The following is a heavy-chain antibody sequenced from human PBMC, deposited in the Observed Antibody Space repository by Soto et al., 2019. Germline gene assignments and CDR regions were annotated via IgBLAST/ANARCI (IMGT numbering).Heavy chain of an antibody. CDR3: ARGRHEWNSTGGWFDP. V-gene: IGHV5-10-1*04. Sequence: PGESLKISCKGSGYSFTSYWISWVRQMPGKGLEWMGRIDPSDSYTRYSPSFQGQVTISADKSISTAYLQWSSLKASDTAVYYCARGRHEWNSTGGWFDPWGQGTLVTVS. J-gene: IGHJ5*02. D-gene: IGHD1-7*01. CDR2: IDPSDSYT. CDR1: GYSFTSYW.